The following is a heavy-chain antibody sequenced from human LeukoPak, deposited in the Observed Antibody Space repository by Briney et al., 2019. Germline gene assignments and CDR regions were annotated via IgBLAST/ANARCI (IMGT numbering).Heavy chain of an antibody. V-gene: IGHV4-61*01. D-gene: IGHD5-12*01. CDR2: IYYSGST. Sequence: SQTLSLTCTVSGGSISSGSYYWSWIRQPPGKGLEWIGYIYYSGSTNYNPSLKSRVTISVDTSKNQFSLKLSSVTAADTAVYYCARRGTGYDSDHGMDVWGQGTTVTVSS. CDR1: GGSISSGSYY. CDR3: ARRGTGYDSDHGMDV. J-gene: IGHJ6*02.